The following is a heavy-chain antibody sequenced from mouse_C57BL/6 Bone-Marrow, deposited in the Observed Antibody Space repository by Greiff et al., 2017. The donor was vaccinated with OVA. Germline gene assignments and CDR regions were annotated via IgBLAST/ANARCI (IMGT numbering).Heavy chain of an antibody. V-gene: IGHV5-6*01. CDR1: GFTFSSHG. CDR2: ICSGGCYT. J-gene: IGHJ1*03. CDR3: ASHMVPGYWCFNV. Sequence: EVKPMESGGYLVKPGGSLKLFCAASGFTFSSHGMSWVRQTPDTRPGLVATICSGGCYTYNPDSVKGRFTISRDNAQNTLYLQMSSLKSEDTAMYNWASHMVPGYWCFNVGGTGTTVTVSS. D-gene: IGHD2-1*01.